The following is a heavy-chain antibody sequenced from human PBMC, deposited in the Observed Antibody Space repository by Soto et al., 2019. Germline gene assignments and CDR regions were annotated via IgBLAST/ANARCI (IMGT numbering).Heavy chain of an antibody. CDR1: GYTFTSYG. V-gene: IGHV1-18*01. CDR3: AGGPDPRYYYGMDV. CDR2: ISAYNGNT. D-gene: IGHD3-16*01. J-gene: IGHJ6*02. Sequence: ASVKVSCKASGYTFTSYGISWVRQDPGQGLEWMGWISAYNGNTNYAQKLQCRVTMTTDTSTSTAYMELRSLRSDDTAVYYSAGGPDPRYYYGMDVWGQGTTVTVSS.